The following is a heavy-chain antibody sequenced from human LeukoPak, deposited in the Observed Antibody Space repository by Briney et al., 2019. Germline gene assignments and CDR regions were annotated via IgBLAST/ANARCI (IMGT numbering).Heavy chain of an antibody. Sequence: GGSLRLSCAASGFTFSNAWMSWVRQAPGKGLEWVGRIKCKTDGGTTDYAAPVKGRFTISRDDSKNTLYLQMNSLKTEDTAVYYCTTPDSGYDPEYYYMDVWGKGTTVTVSS. J-gene: IGHJ6*03. CDR1: GFTFSNAW. D-gene: IGHD5-12*01. CDR2: IKCKTDGGTT. V-gene: IGHV3-15*01. CDR3: TTPDSGYDPEYYYMDV.